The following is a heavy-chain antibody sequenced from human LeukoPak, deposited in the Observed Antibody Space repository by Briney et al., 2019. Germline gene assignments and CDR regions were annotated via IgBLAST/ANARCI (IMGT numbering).Heavy chain of an antibody. CDR3: ARDRGEAARDYYYMDV. CDR1: GFTFSSYS. J-gene: IGHJ6*03. Sequence: GGSLRLSCAASGFTFSSYSMNWVRQAPGKGLEWVSYISSSSSTIYYADSVKGRFTISRDNAKNSLYLQMNSLRAEDTAVYYCARDRGEAARDYYYMDVWGKGTTVTVSS. D-gene: IGHD3-10*01. V-gene: IGHV3-48*01. CDR2: ISSSSSTI.